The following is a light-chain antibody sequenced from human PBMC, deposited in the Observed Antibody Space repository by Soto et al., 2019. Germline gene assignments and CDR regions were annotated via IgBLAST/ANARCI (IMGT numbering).Light chain of an antibody. CDR3: LQYNAYPYT. V-gene: IGKV1-16*01. CDR2: LAS. CDR1: KGINTY. J-gene: IGKJ2*01. Sequence: VQMTQSPSSLSASVGDRVTITCRASKGINTYLPWFQQKPGKPPNSLIYLASSLQSGVPSRFIGSGSGTDFTLTINSLQPEDFATYYCLQYNAYPYTFGQGTRLDSK.